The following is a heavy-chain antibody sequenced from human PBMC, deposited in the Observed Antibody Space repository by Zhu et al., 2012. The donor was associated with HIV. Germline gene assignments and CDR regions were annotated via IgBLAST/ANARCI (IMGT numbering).Heavy chain of an antibody. V-gene: IGHV4-39*01. J-gene: IGHJ6*03. CDR3: VGQDGPTYYYYYRDV. D-gene: IGHD5-24*01. CDR2: LYYNGNT. Sequence: QVQLQESGPRLVKPSETLSLTCTVSGGSISSSNHYWGWIRQPPGKGLEWIRTLYYNGNTYYNPPLKSRVTLSVDTSKNQFSLRLSSVTAADTAVYYCVGQDGPTYYYYYRDVWGKGTTVTVS. CDR1: GGSISSSNHY.